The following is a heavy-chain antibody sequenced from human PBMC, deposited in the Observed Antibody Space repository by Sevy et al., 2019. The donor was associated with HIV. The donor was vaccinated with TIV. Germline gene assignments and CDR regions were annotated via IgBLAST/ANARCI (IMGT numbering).Heavy chain of an antibody. CDR1: GYTFTGYY. CDR2: INPNSGGT. J-gene: IGHJ4*02. CDR3: ASSPQLVHY. D-gene: IGHD6-13*01. Sequence: ASVKFSCKASGYTFTGYYMHWVRQAPGQGLEWMGRINPNSGGTNYAQKFQGRVTMTRDTSIRTAYMELSRLRSDDTAVYYCASSPQLVHYWGQGTLVTVSS. V-gene: IGHV1-2*06.